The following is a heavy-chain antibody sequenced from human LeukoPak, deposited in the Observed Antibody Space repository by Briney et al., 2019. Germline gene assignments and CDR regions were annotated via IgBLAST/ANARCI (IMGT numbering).Heavy chain of an antibody. D-gene: IGHD1-14*01. CDR1: GFTFSSYA. CDR2: ISGSGGGT. Sequence: PGGSLRLSCAVSGFTFSSYAMSWVRQAPGKGLEWVSAISGSGGGTFYADSVKGRFTISRANSENTLYLQMNNLRAEDTAVYYCAKATGYLLWGQGTLVTVSS. J-gene: IGHJ4*02. V-gene: IGHV3-23*01. CDR3: AKATGYLL.